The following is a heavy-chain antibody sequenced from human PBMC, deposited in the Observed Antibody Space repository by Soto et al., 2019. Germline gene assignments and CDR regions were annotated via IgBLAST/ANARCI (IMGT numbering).Heavy chain of an antibody. V-gene: IGHV3-30*18. Sequence: PQRVRNRAAGGTFGDYGVRRVRQAPGKGLEWVAVISYDGSNKYYADSVKGRFTISRDNSKNTLYLQMNSLRAEDTAVYYCAKDLVDTAMVPYYYYYSVTDFWGQGTTVTV. J-gene: IGHJ6*02. CDR3: AKDLVDTAMVPYYYYYSVTDF. D-gene: IGHD5-18*01. CDR1: GGTFGDYG. CDR2: ISYDGSNK.